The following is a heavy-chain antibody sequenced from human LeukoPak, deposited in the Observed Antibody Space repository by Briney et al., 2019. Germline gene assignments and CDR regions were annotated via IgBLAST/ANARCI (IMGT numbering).Heavy chain of an antibody. CDR2: ISYDGSNK. J-gene: IGHJ4*02. CDR3: AKDSIAAAGTFDY. D-gene: IGHD6-13*01. Sequence: GGSLRLSCAASGFTFSSSAMSWVRQAPGKGLEWVAVISYDGSNKYYADSVKGRFTISRDNSKNTLYLQMNSLRAEDTAVYYCAKDSIAAAGTFDYWGQGTLVTVSS. V-gene: IGHV3-30*18. CDR1: GFTFSSSA.